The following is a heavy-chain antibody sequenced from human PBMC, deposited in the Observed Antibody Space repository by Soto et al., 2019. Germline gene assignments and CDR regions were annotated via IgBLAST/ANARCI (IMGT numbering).Heavy chain of an antibody. V-gene: IGHV1-2*02. CDR2: INPDTGGT. J-gene: IGHJ5*01. D-gene: IGHD4-4*01. CDR3: ARLRTYSKTWLNGGLDS. CDR1: GYIFTGYY. Sequence: QVQLVQSGAEVKKPGPSVKVSCKASGYIFTGYYIHWVRQAPGQGLEWMGWINPDTGGTKYAQKFQGRVTMTRYTSISTAYMELSRLRYDDTAVYYCARLRTYSKTWLNGGLDSWGQGTLVTVSS.